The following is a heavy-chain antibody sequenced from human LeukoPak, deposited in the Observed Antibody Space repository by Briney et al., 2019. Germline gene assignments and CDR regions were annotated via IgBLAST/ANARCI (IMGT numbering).Heavy chain of an antibody. D-gene: IGHD3-10*01. V-gene: IGHV1-2*02. CDR3: ARDSITMIRGVIGY. J-gene: IGHJ4*02. Sequence: ASVEVSCKASGYTFTGYYMHWVRQAPGQGLEWMGWINPNSGGTEYAQKFQGRVTMTRDTSISTAYMELSRLRSDDTAVYYCARDSITMIRGVIGYWGQGTLVTVSS. CDR1: GYTFTGYY. CDR2: INPNSGGT.